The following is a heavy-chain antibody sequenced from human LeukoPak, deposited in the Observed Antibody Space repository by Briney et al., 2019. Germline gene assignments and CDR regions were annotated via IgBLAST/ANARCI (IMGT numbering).Heavy chain of an antibody. V-gene: IGHV4-31*03. J-gene: IGHJ4*02. Sequence: SETLSLTRTVSGGSISSGGYYWSWIRQHPGKGLEWIGYIYYSGSTYYNPSLKSRVTISVDTSKNQFSLKLSSVTAADTAVYYCARGIGGYSYGSLDYWGQGTPVTVSS. D-gene: IGHD5-18*01. CDR1: GGSISSGGYY. CDR2: IYYSGST. CDR3: ARGIGGYSYGSLDY.